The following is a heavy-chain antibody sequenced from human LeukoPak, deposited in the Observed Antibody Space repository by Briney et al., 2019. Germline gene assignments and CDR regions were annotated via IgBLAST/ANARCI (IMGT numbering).Heavy chain of an antibody. D-gene: IGHD2-2*01. J-gene: IGHJ4*02. V-gene: IGHV3-49*04. CDR2: IRSKAYGGTP. CDR3: TRIGTSGGEFDY. Sequence: GGSLRLSCTASGFTFGDYAMSWVRQAPGKGLEWVGFIRSKAYGGTPEYAASVKGRFTTSRDDSKSIAYVQVNSLKTEDTAVYYCTRIGTSGGEFDYWGQGTLVTVSS. CDR1: GFTFGDYA.